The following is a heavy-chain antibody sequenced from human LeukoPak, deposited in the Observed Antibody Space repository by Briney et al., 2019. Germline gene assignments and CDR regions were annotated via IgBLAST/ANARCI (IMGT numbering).Heavy chain of an antibody. Sequence: GGTLRLSCAASGFTVDSNYMTWVRQAPGKGLEWVSVIYSGGSTYYADSVKGRFTISRDNSKNTLHLQMNSLRAEDTAVYYCAKEAVAGTLDHWGQGTLVTVSS. D-gene: IGHD6-19*01. CDR1: GFTVDSNY. CDR2: IYSGGST. V-gene: IGHV3-66*01. J-gene: IGHJ4*02. CDR3: AKEAVAGTLDH.